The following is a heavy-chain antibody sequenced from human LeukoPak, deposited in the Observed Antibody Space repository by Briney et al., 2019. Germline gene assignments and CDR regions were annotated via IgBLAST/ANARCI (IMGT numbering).Heavy chain of an antibody. J-gene: IGHJ6*03. CDR1: GGSISSYY. Sequence: PSETLSLTCTVSGGSISSYYWSWIRQPPGKGLEWIGYIYYSGSTKNNPSLKSRVTISVDTSKNQFSLKLSSVTAADTAVYYCAREVRGRWLQLPHYYYYYYMDVWGKGTTVTISS. V-gene: IGHV4-59*01. CDR2: IYYSGST. CDR3: AREVRGRWLQLPHYYYYYYMDV. D-gene: IGHD5-24*01.